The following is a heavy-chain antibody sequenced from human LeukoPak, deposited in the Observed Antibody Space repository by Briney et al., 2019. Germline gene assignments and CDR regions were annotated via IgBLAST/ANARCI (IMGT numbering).Heavy chain of an antibody. CDR3: ARVVTDDAFDI. D-gene: IGHD2-8*02. Sequence: SETLSLTCAVYGGSFSGYYWSWIRQPPGKGLEWIGEINHSGSTNYNPSLKSRVTISVDTSKNQFSLKLSSVTAADTAVYYCARVVTDDAFDIWGQGTMVTVSS. CDR2: INHSGST. J-gene: IGHJ3*02. V-gene: IGHV4-34*01. CDR1: GGSFSGYY.